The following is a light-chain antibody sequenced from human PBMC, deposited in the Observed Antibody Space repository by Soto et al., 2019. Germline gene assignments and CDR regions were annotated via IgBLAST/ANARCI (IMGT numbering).Light chain of an antibody. CDR1: HSISSW. CDR3: QQYNSYPWT. Sequence: DIQMTQSPSTLSASVGDRVTITCRASHSISSWLAWYQQKPGKAPKLLIYKASILESGVPSRFSGSGSGTEFTLTISSLQPDDFATYYCQQYNSYPWTFGQGPKVQIK. V-gene: IGKV1-5*03. J-gene: IGKJ1*01. CDR2: KAS.